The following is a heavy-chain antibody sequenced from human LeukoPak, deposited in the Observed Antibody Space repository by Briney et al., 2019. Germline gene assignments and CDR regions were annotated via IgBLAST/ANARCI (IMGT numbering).Heavy chain of an antibody. J-gene: IGHJ4*02. Sequence: PSETLSLTCAVYGGSFSGYYWSWIRQPPGKGLEWIGEINHSGSTNNNPSLKSRVTISVDTSKNQFSLKLSSVTAAGTAVYYCARGLKGVHTTMAHFDSWGQGTLVTVSS. CDR2: INHSGST. CDR1: GGSFSGYY. V-gene: IGHV4-34*01. D-gene: IGHD5-18*01. CDR3: ARGLKGVHTTMAHFDS.